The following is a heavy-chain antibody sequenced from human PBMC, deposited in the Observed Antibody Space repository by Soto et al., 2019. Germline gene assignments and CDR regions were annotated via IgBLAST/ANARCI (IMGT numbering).Heavy chain of an antibody. V-gene: IGHV1-69*12. CDR2: IIPLFGTT. Sequence: QVQLVQSGAEVKKPGSSVTVSCRASGGTFSNYAINWVRQAPGQGLEWMAGIIPLFGTTNYAQKFQGRVTITADESTSTAYMALTSLRSEDTAVLYCATSPYSYDTSGYLDYWGQGTLVTVSS. CDR3: ATSPYSYDTSGYLDY. CDR1: GGTFSNYA. D-gene: IGHD3-22*01. J-gene: IGHJ4*02.